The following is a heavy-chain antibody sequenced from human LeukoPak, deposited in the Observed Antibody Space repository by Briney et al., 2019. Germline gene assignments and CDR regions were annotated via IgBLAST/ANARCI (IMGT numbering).Heavy chain of an antibody. CDR1: GFTFSSYA. CDR2: ISYDGSNK. CDR3: ARDPELYYFDY. V-gene: IGHV3-30*04. J-gene: IGHJ4*02. Sequence: GGSLRLSCAASGFTFSSYAMHWVRQAPGKGLEWVAVISYDGSNKYYADSVKGRFTISRDNSKNTLYLQMNSLRAEDTAVYYCARDPELYYFDYWGQGTLVNVSS. D-gene: IGHD1-7*01.